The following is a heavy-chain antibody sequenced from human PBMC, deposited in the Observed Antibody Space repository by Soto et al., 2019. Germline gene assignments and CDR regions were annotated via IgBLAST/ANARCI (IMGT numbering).Heavy chain of an antibody. CDR3: ARDTSYDFWSNYVGFDP. D-gene: IGHD3-3*01. CDR2: FYYSGST. Sequence: PSETLCLTCAVSGGSISSGGYYWNWIRQPPGKGLEWIGGFYYSGSTKYNPSLKCRVTISVDRSRNQFSLKLCSVTAADTAVYYCARDTSYDFWSNYVGFDPWGLGTLVTVSS. J-gene: IGHJ5*02. CDR1: GGSISSGGYY. V-gene: IGHV4-61*08.